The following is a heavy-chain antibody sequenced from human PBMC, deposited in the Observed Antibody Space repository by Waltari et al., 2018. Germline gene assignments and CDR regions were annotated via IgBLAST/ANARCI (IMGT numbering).Heavy chain of an antibody. D-gene: IGHD3-3*01. Sequence: QLQLQESGTGLVKPSETLSLTCTVSGASISSRSYCWGWIRQSPGKGLEWIGTFYYGGSTYYNPSLGSRVTISVDTSKNEFSLRLTSVTAADAAVYYCARDHFSDLWFGFNWFDPWGQGTLVSVSS. CDR3: ARDHFSDLWFGFNWFDP. CDR1: GASISSRSYC. J-gene: IGHJ5*02. V-gene: IGHV4-39*07. CDR2: FYYGGST.